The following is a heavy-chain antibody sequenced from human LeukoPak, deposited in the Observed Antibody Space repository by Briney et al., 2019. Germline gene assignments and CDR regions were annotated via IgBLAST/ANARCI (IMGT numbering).Heavy chain of an antibody. J-gene: IGHJ4*02. V-gene: IGHV3-30-3*01. D-gene: IGHD6-19*01. CDR2: ISYDGSNK. CDR3: AREGPGSGSYYFDY. Sequence: GRSLRLSCAASGFTFSTYAMHLVRQAPSKGLEWVEFISYDGSNKYYADSVKGRFTISRDNSKNTLYLQMNSLRAEDTAVYYCAREGPGSGSYYFDYWGQGTLVTVSS. CDR1: GFTFSTYA.